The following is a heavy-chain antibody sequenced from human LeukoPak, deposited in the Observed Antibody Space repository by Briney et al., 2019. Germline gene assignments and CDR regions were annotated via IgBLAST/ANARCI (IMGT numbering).Heavy chain of an antibody. CDR2: ISSSGSTI. V-gene: IGHV3-48*03. CDR1: GFTFSSYE. J-gene: IGHJ4*02. D-gene: IGHD2-15*01. Sequence: GGSLRLSCAASGFTFSSYEMNWVRQAPGKGLEWVSYISSSGSTIYYADSVKGRFTISRDNSKNMMYLQMNSLRAEDTAVYYCARDGLGVYCSGGSCGVGWGQGTLVTVSS. CDR3: ARDGLGVYCSGGSCGVG.